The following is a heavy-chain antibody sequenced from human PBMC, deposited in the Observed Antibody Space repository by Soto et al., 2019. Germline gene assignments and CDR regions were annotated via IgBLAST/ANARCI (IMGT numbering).Heavy chain of an antibody. CDR3: ARDPVGVDSTFFFDS. D-gene: IGHD2-21*01. V-gene: IGHV3-21*01. J-gene: IGHJ4*02. Sequence: TGGSLGLSCAASGFTFSYYSMTWVRQSPGRGLEWVSSISSSTTYISYADSVRGRFTISRDNAKNSLYLQMSSLRADDTAVYYCARDPVGVDSTFFFDSWGQGTLVTVSS. CDR2: ISSSTTYI. CDR1: GFTFSYYS.